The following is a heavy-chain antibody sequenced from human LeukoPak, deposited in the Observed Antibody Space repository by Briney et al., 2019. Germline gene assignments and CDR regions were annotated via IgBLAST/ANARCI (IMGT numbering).Heavy chain of an antibody. CDR1: GGSISSYY. D-gene: IGHD3-9*01. J-gene: IGHJ3*02. CDR3: ARRNILTEGEAFDI. CDR2: IYNGRST. Sequence: SETLSLTCTLSGGSISSYYGTWIRQPPGKGLEWSGDIYNGRSTNYNPSLRSRVTISVDTSKNQFSLRLNSVTAADTAVYFCARRNILTEGEAFDIWGQGTLVTVSS. V-gene: IGHV4-59*08.